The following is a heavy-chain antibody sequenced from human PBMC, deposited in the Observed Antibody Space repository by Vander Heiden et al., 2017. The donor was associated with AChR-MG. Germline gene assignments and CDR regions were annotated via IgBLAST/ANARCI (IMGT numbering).Heavy chain of an antibody. CDR1: GGSFSSYA. D-gene: IGHD3-22*01. CDR2: IIPIFGTA. V-gene: IGHV1-69*01. CDR3: ARGMYYYDSSGYYRIYYFDY. J-gene: IGHJ4*02. Sequence: QVQLVQSGAEVKKPGSSVKVSCKASGGSFSSYATRWVRQAPGQGLEWMGGIIPIFGTANYAQKFQGRVTITADESTGTAYMELSSLRSEDTAVYYCARGMYYYDSSGYYRIYYFDYWGQGTLVTVSS.